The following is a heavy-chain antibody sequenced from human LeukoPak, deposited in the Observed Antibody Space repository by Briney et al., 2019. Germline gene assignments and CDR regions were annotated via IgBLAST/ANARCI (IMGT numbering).Heavy chain of an antibody. J-gene: IGHJ6*02. CDR2: IIAGNGNT. CDR3: ARVLGLRQGYYYYGMDV. Sequence: VASVKVSCKASGYTFTSYAMHWARQAPGQRLEWMGWIIAGNGNTKYSQKFQGRVTITRDTSASTAYMELSSLRSEDTAVYYCARVLGLRQGYYYYGMDVWGQGTTVTVSS. V-gene: IGHV1-3*01. CDR1: GYTFTSYA.